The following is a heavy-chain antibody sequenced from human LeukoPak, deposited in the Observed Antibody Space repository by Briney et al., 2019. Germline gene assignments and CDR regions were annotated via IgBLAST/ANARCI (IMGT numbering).Heavy chain of an antibody. V-gene: IGHV4-31*03. CDR1: GGSISSGGYY. J-gene: IGHJ4*02. D-gene: IGHD2-21*01. Sequence: SQTLSLTCTVSGGSISSGGYYWSWIRQHPGKGLEWIGHIYYSGRTYYNPSLKSRVAISLETSKNQFSLKLSSVTAADTAVYYCARGPTSVVADYWGQGSLVTVSS. CDR2: IYYSGRT. CDR3: ARGPTSVVADY.